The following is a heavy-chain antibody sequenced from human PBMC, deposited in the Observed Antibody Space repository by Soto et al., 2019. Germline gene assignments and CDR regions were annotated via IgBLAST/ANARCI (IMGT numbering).Heavy chain of an antibody. J-gene: IGHJ4*02. CDR3: ARASWDRLRGVKEFDY. D-gene: IGHD3-10*01. V-gene: IGHV1-46*01. Sequence: QVQLVQSGAEVKKPGASVKVSCKASGYTFTNDYMHWVRQAPGQGLEWMGIINPSTGTTSYAQKFQGRVTMTRDTSTSTVHMELSSLRSDDTAVYYCARASWDRLRGVKEFDYWGQGTLVTVSS. CDR2: INPSTGTT. CDR1: GYTFTNDY.